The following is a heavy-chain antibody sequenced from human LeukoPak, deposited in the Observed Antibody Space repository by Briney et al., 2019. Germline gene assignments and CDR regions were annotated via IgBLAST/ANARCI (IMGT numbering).Heavy chain of an antibody. CDR1: GFTFSSYS. J-gene: IGHJ4*02. V-gene: IGHV3-48*02. D-gene: IGHD2-2*01. CDR3: ARDSLRMVPAAKVRLDY. Sequence: GGSLRLSCAASGFTFSSYSMNWVRQAPGKGLEWVSFVSSSSTTYYAESVKGRFTISRDNAKNSLYLQMNSLRDEDTAVYYCARDSLRMVPAAKVRLDYWGQGTLVTVSS. CDR2: VSSSSTT.